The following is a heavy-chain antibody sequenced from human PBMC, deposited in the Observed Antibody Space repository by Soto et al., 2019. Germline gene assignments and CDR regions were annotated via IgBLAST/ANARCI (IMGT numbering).Heavy chain of an antibody. V-gene: IGHV3-23*01. CDR2: MSGSGDDA. CDR1: GFTFPNYG. Sequence: QPGGSLRLSCAASGFTFPNYGMSWVRQAPGKGLEWVSVMSGSGDDAYYADSVKGRFTISRDNSKNMLYLQMNSLRAEDTAVYFCAKKVTIYAVDPADYWGQGTQVTVSS. J-gene: IGHJ4*02. CDR3: AKKVTIYAVDPADY. D-gene: IGHD3-3*01.